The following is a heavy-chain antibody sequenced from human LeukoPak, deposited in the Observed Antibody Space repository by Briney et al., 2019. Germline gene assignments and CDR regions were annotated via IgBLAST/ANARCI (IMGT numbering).Heavy chain of an antibody. D-gene: IGHD3-10*01. J-gene: IGHJ4*02. CDR3: ARGLTYYYGSGGFDY. CDR2: ISSSSSYI. Sequence: GSLRLSCAASGFTFSSYSMNWVRQAPGKGLEWVSSISSSSSYIYYADSVKGRFTISRDNAKNSLYLQMNSLRAEDTAVYYCARGLTYYYGSGGFDYWGQGTLVTVSS. V-gene: IGHV3-21*01. CDR1: GFTFSSYS.